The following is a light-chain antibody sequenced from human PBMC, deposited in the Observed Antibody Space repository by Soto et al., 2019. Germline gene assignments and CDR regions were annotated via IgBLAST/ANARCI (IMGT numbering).Light chain of an antibody. CDR3: SSYTSTSTYV. V-gene: IGLV2-18*02. J-gene: IGLJ1*01. CDR2: DVS. Sequence: TQPPSVFWSPGQSTDISCTGTSSDVGGSNGVSWYQQPPGTAPKLIIYDVSNRPSGVPDRFSGSKSGNTASLIISGLQAEDEGDYYCSSYTSTSTYVFGTGTKVTVL. CDR1: SSDVGGSNG.